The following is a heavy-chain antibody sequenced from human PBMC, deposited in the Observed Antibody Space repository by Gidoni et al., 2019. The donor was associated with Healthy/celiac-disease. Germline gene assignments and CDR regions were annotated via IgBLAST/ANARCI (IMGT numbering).Heavy chain of an antibody. CDR1: GYTFTSYY. V-gene: IGHV1-46*03. J-gene: IGHJ4*02. D-gene: IGHD2-15*01. CDR3: ARDTYCSGGSCYSGLFAY. CDR2: INPSGGST. Sequence: QVQLLQSGAEVKKPGASVKVSCNASGYTFTSYYMHWVRQAPGQVLEWMGIINPSGGSTSYAQKFQGRVTMTRDTSTSTVYMELSSLRSEDTAVYYCARDTYCSGGSCYSGLFAYWGQGTLVTVSS.